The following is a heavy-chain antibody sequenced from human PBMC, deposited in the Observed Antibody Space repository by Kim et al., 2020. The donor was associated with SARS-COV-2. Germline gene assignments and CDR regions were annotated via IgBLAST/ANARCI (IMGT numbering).Heavy chain of an antibody. CDR2: ISYDGSNK. CDR3: ARDPPAPLEGAFDI. Sequence: GGSLRLSCAASGFTFSSYAMHWVRQAPGKGLEWVAVISYDGSNKYYADSVKGRFTISRDNSKNTLYLQMNSLRAEDTAVYYCARDPPAPLEGAFDIWGQGTMVTVSS. V-gene: IGHV3-30-3*01. D-gene: IGHD3-3*01. CDR1: GFTFSSYA. J-gene: IGHJ3*02.